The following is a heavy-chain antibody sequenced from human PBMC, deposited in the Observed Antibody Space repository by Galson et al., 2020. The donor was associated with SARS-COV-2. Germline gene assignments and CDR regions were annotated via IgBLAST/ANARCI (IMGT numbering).Heavy chain of an antibody. CDR2: IYSNDEK. CDR1: GFSLSSGKMG. CDR3: ARMKLWELVCGDGHDGMDV. V-gene: IGHV2-26*01. Sequence: ESGPTLVKPTETLTLTCSVSGFSLSSGKMGVSWIRQPPGTALQWLAHIYSNDEKSYNTSLKTRLSISKDTSKHQVVLTVTNVDPVDTATYYCARMKLWELVCGDGHDGMDVWGQGTLVTVSS. D-gene: IGHD1-26*01. J-gene: IGHJ6*02.